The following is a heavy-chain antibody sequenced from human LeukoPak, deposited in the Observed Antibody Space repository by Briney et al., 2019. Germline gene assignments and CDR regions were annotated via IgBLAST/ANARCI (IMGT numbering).Heavy chain of an antibody. CDR3: ARQLYSGYDGVWDQWLAPFGAYYFDY. D-gene: IGHD5-12*01. CDR1: GYTFTGYY. CDR2: INPNSGGT. J-gene: IGHJ4*02. Sequence: GASVKVSCKASGYTFTGYYMHWVRQAPGQGLEWMGWINPNSGGTNYAQKFQGRVTMTRDTSISTAYMELSRLRSDDTAVYYCARQLYSGYDGVWDQWLAPFGAYYFDYWGQGTLVTVSS. V-gene: IGHV1-2*02.